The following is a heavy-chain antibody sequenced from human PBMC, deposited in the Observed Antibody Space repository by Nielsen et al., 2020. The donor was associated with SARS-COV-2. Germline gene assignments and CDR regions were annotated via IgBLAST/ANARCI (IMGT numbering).Heavy chain of an antibody. CDR1: GGTFSSYA. Sequence: SVKVSCKASGGTFSSYAISWVRQAPGQGLEWMGGIIPIFGTANYARKFQGRVTITADESTSTAYMELSSLRSEDTAVYYCATGEGFGVSIRHNWFDPWGQGTLVTVSS. V-gene: IGHV1-69*13. D-gene: IGHD3-10*01. CDR2: IIPIFGTA. J-gene: IGHJ5*02. CDR3: ATGEGFGVSIRHNWFDP.